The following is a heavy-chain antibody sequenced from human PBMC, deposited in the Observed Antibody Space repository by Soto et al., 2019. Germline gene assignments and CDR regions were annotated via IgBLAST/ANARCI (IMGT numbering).Heavy chain of an antibody. CDR1: GGTFSSYA. CDR3: VRDPLGYCSSTSCYSVVYGMDV. J-gene: IGHJ6*02. D-gene: IGHD2-2*01. CDR2: IIPIFGTA. Sequence: QVQLVQSGAEVKKPGSSVKVSCKASGGTFSSYAISGVRQAPGQGLEWMGGIIPIFGTANYAQKFQGRVTITADESTSTAYMELSSLRSEDTAVYYCVRDPLGYCSSTSCYSVVYGMDVWGQGTTVTVSS. V-gene: IGHV1-69*01.